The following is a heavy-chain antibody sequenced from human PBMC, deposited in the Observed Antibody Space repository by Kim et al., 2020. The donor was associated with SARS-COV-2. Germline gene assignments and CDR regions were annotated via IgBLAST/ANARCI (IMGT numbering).Heavy chain of an antibody. Sequence: GGSLRLSCAASGFTFSNHWVSWVRQAPGKGLEWVAHMKPDGSQKYYVDSVKGRFTISRDNAKNSLYLQMNNLGAEDTAMYYCARVPGNHWSHDYWGQGTL. CDR1: GFTFSNHW. V-gene: IGHV3-7*05. J-gene: IGHJ4*02. CDR2: MKPDGSQK. CDR3: ARVPGNHWSHDY. D-gene: IGHD2-8*02.